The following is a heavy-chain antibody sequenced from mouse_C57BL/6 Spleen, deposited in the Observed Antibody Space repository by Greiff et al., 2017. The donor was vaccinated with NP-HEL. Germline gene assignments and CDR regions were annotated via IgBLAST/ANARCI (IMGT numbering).Heavy chain of an antibody. J-gene: IGHJ2*01. CDR3: ARYGKGDYFDY. CDR1: GYTFTSYW. Sequence: VQLQQPGAELVMPGASVKLSCKASGYTFTSYWMHWVKQRPGQGLEWIGEIDPSDSYTNYNQKFKGKSTLTVDKSSSTAYMQLSSLTSEDSAVYYCARYGKGDYFDYWGQGTTLTVSS. D-gene: IGHD1-1*02. CDR2: IDPSDSYT. V-gene: IGHV1-69*01.